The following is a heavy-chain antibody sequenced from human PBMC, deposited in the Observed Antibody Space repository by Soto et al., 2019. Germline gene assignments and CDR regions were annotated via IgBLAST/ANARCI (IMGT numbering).Heavy chain of an antibody. V-gene: IGHV3-15*01. CDR2: IKSKTDGGTT. J-gene: IGHJ6*02. CDR1: GFTFSNAW. CDR3: TTAFHYEILTGHRLTYGMDV. D-gene: IGHD3-9*01. Sequence: VGSLILSCAASGFTFSNAWMSWVRQAPGKGLEWVGRIKSKTDGGTTDYAAPVKGRFTISRDDSKNTLYLQMNSLKTEDTAVYYCTTAFHYEILTGHRLTYGMDVWGQGNTVTVYS.